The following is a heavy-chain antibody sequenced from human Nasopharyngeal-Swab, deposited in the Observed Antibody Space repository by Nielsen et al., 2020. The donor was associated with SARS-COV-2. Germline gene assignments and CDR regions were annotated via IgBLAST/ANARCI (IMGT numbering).Heavy chain of an antibody. CDR2: ISYDGSNK. D-gene: IGHD1-26*01. V-gene: IGHV3-30-3*01. CDR3: ARPYSGSYWSYFDY. Sequence: GESLTISCAASGFTFSSYAMHWVRQAPGKGLEWVAVISYDGSNKYYADSVKGRFTISRDNSKNTLYLQMNSLRAEDTAVYYCARPYSGSYWSYFDYWGQGTLVTVSS. J-gene: IGHJ4*02. CDR1: GFTFSSYA.